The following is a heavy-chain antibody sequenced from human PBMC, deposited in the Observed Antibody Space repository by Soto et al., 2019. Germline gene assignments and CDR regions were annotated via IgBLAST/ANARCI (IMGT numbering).Heavy chain of an antibody. Sequence: GGSLRLSCAASGFTFSSYPMHWVRQAPGKGLEWVAVISYDGSTKYYADSVRGRFTISRDNSKNTLFLQMNSLRGEDTTVYYCARGRGYSYGRFDYWGQGTLVTVSS. CDR1: GFTFSSYP. CDR2: ISYDGSTK. V-gene: IGHV3-30-3*01. J-gene: IGHJ4*02. D-gene: IGHD5-18*01. CDR3: ARGRGYSYGRFDY.